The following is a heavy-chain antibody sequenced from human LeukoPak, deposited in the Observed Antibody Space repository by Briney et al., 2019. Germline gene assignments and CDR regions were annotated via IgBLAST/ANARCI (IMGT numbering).Heavy chain of an antibody. V-gene: IGHV3-21*01. CDR2: ISSSSSYI. J-gene: IGHJ6*02. CDR3: ARLPLTSFIVGATPTGYYYYGMDV. Sequence: PLGVPRLSCAASGFTFSSYSMNWVRQAPGKGLEWVSSISSSSSYIYYADSVKGRFTISRDNAKNSLYLQMNSLRAEDTAVYYCARLPLTSFIVGATPTGYYYYGMDVWGQGTTVTVSS. D-gene: IGHD1-26*01. CDR1: GFTFSSYS.